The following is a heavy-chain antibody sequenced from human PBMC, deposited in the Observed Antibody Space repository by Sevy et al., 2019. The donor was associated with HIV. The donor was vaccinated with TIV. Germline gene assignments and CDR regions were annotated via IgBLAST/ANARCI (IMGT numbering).Heavy chain of an antibody. CDR1: GYTLTELS. Sequence: ASVKVSCKVSGYTLTELSMHWVRQAPGKGLEWMGGFDPEDGEPIYAQKFQGRVTMTEDTSTDTAYMELSSLRSEDTAVYYCATDRCWREYCSHGSQPHYYGMDVWGQGTTVTVSS. V-gene: IGHV1-24*01. CDR3: ATDRCWREYCSHGSQPHYYGMDV. CDR2: FDPEDGEP. J-gene: IGHJ6*02. D-gene: IGHD2-15*01.